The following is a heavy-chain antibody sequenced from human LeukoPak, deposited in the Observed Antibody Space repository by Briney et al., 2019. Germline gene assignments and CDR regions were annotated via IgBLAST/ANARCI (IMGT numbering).Heavy chain of an antibody. CDR2: ISGSGGST. D-gene: IGHD3-22*01. J-gene: IGHJ4*02. CDR1: GFTFSSYG. V-gene: IGHV3-23*01. Sequence: GGSLRLSCAASGFTFSSYGMSWVRQAPGKGLEWVSAISGSGGSTYYADSVKGRFTISRDNSKNTLYLQMNSLRAEDTAVYYCAKGVTMIVVVIEPFDYWGQGTLVTVSP. CDR3: AKGVTMIVVVIEPFDY.